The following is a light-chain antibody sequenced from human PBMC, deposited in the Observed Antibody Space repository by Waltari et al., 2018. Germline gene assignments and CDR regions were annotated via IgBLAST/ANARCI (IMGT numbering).Light chain of an antibody. V-gene: IGKV3D-15*01. CDR1: QSVSSS. CDR3: QQNSNWPWT. Sequence: EIVMTQSPATLSLSPGERATLSCRASQSVSSSLAWYQQKPGQAPRTLIYGASSRATGSPDRFSGSGSGTEFTLTISSLEPEDVAVYYCQQNSNWPWTFGQGTKVEIK. CDR2: GAS. J-gene: IGKJ1*01.